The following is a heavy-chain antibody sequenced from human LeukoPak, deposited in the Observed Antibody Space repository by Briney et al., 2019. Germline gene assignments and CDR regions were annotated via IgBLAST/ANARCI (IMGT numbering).Heavy chain of an antibody. V-gene: IGHV4-61*02. J-gene: IGHJ4*02. CDR1: GGSISSGSYY. CDR2: IYTSGST. Sequence: PSETLSLTCTVSGGSISSGSYYWSWIRQPAGKGLEWIGRIYTSGSTNYNPSLKSRVTISVDTSKNQFSLKLSSVTAADTAVFYCARRRYNYGFDSWGQGTLVTVSS. D-gene: IGHD5-18*01. CDR3: ARRRYNYGFDS.